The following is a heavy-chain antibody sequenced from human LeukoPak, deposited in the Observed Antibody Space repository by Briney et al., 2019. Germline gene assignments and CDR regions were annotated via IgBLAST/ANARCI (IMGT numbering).Heavy chain of an antibody. D-gene: IGHD3-3*02. CDR3: ARDLLRGVSTHTHNWFDP. CDR1: GGSISSSSYY. CDR2: IYYSGST. J-gene: IGHJ5*02. V-gene: IGHV4-39*07. Sequence: PSETLSLTGTVSGGSISSSSYYWGWIRQPPGKGLEWIGSIYYSGSTYYNPSLKSRVTISVDTSKNQFSLKLSSVTAADTAVYYCARDLLRGVSTHTHNWFDPWGQGTLVTVSS.